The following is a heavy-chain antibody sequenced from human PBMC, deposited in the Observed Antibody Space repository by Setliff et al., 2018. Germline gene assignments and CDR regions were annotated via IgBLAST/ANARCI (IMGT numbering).Heavy chain of an antibody. D-gene: IGHD3-16*01. V-gene: IGHV3-7*01. CDR3: ARYGNSWGEWDY. CDR2: INKDGSER. CDR1: GFTFSNHW. J-gene: IGHJ4*02. Sequence: GGSLRLSCVVSGFTFSNHWMTWVRQAPGKGLEWVANINKDGSERYYVDSVKGRFTVSRDNAKNSVYLQITSLRVEDTAVYYCARYGNSWGEWDYWGQGTLVTVSS.